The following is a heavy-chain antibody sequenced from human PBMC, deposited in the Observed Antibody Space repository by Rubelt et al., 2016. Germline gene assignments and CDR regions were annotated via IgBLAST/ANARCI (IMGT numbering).Heavy chain of an antibody. CDR3: ARDLGSDSSSFGAFDI. J-gene: IGHJ3*02. CDR2: ISGNGGST. V-gene: IGHV3-23*01. D-gene: IGHD6-13*01. Sequence: ASGFTYTYSTMTWVRQAPGKGLEWVSAISGNGGSTYYADSVRGRFTISRDNSRNTLYLQMNSLRAEDTAVYYCARDLGSDSSSFGAFDIWGQGTMVTVSS. CDR1: GFTYTYST.